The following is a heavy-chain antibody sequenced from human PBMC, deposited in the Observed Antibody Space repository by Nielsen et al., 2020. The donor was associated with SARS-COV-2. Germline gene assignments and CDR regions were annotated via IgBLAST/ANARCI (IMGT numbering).Heavy chain of an antibody. Sequence: GGSLRLSCSASGFTFSSSAMPWVRQAPGKGLEYVSAISSNGGSTYYADSVKGRFTISRDNSKNTLYLQMSSLRAEDTAVYYCVKGRNWNPGDYWGQGTLVTVSS. V-gene: IGHV3-64D*06. CDR3: VKGRNWNPGDY. J-gene: IGHJ4*02. CDR2: ISSNGGST. CDR1: GFTFSSSA. D-gene: IGHD1-1*01.